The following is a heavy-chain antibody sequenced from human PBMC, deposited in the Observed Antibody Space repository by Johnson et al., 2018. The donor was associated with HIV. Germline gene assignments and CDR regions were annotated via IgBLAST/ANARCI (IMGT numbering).Heavy chain of an antibody. J-gene: IGHJ3*02. CDR3: VKDLSSGYYTDALHI. Sequence: QVQLVESGGGVVQPGESLRLSCAASGFTFSSHGMHWVRQAPGQGLEWVAYVRLAGSAKYYADSVTGRFTISRANSKNTLYLQMNSLRPEDTALYYCVKDLSSGYYTDALHIWGQGTMVTVSS. CDR1: GFTFSSHG. V-gene: IGHV3-30*02. D-gene: IGHD6-25*01. CDR2: VRLAGSAK.